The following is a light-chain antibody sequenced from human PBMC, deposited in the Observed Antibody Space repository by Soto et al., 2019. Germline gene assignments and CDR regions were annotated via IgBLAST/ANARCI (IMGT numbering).Light chain of an antibody. Sequence: EIVMTQSPATLSLSPGERAALSCRASQGISSELAWYQQKPGQPPRLLIYGASTRATGVPARFTGSGSGSEFTLTISGLQSVDFAVYYCQQGHNWPLTFGQGTRLEI. V-gene: IGKV3-15*01. CDR1: QGISSE. CDR3: QQGHNWPLT. CDR2: GAS. J-gene: IGKJ2*01.